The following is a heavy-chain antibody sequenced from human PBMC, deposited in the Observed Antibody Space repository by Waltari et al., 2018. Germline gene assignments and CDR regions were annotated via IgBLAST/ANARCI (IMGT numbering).Heavy chain of an antibody. CDR3: VKDNSHGGKFLDS. J-gene: IGHJ4*02. CDR1: GFTFSQSG. V-gene: IGHV3-30*18. D-gene: IGHD2-15*01. CDR2: ISFDGKET. Sequence: QVRLIESGGGAVKPVGSLGLSCVSSGFTFSQSGMQWVRQVPGKGLEWLTLISFDGKETYYGDSAEGRFTISRDNSRDTLYLQLDNLRVEDTAEYYCVKDNSHGGKFLDSWGPGAQVIVFS.